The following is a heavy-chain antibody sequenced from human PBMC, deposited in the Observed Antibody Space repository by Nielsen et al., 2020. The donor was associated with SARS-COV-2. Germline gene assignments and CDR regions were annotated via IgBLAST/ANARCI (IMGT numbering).Heavy chain of an antibody. CDR1: GGSISSSSYY. D-gene: IGHD3-3*01. V-gene: IGHV4-39*01. J-gene: IGHJ4*02. CDR3: ACLWSGYYLIGH. Sequence: SETLSLTCTVSGGSISSSSYYWGWIRQPPGKGLEWIGSIYYSGSTYYNPSLKSRVTISVDTSKNQFSLKLSSVTAADTAVYYCACLWSGYYLIGHWGQGTLVTVSS. CDR2: IYYSGST.